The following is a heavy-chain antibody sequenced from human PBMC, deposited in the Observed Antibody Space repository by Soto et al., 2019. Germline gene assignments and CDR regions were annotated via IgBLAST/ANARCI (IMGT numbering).Heavy chain of an antibody. CDR1: GGTFSSYP. V-gene: IGHV1-69*05. CDR2: IIPIFGTA. CDR3: ATNSSGSINYYYYNMDV. Sequence: QVQLVQSGAEVKKPGSSVKVSCKASGGTFSSYPVNWVRQAPGQGLEWMGGIIPIFGTADYAQKFQGRVTXIPXESKSTAYMDLSSLRSEDTAVYYCATNSSGSINYYYYNMDVWGQGTTVTVSS. J-gene: IGHJ6*02. D-gene: IGHD5-18*01.